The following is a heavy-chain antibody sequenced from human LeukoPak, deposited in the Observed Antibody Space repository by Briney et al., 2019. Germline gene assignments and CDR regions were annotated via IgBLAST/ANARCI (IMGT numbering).Heavy chain of an antibody. CDR1: GFTFDDYG. J-gene: IGHJ3*02. V-gene: IGHV3-21*06. Sequence: GGSLRLSCAASGFTFDDYGMSWVRQAPGKGLEWVSSISSSSSYIYYADSVKGRFIISRDNSKNMVYLQMNSLRTEDTAVYFCAREGSRLVIHAFDIWGQGTVVTVSS. CDR3: AREGSRLVIHAFDI. D-gene: IGHD2-21*01. CDR2: ISSSSSYI.